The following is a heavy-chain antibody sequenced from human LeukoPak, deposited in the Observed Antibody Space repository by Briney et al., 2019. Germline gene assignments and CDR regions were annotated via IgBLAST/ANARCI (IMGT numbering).Heavy chain of an antibody. V-gene: IGHV4-61*01. CDR1: GGSVSSGSYY. Sequence: PSETLSLTCTVSGGSVSSGSYYWSWIRQPPGKGLEWIGYIYYSGSTNYNPSLKSRVTISVDTSKNQFSLKLSSVTAADTAVYYCARAASSGYYYWYIGAFDIWGQGTMVTVSS. CDR3: ARAASSGYYYWYIGAFDI. D-gene: IGHD3-22*01. J-gene: IGHJ3*02. CDR2: IYYSGST.